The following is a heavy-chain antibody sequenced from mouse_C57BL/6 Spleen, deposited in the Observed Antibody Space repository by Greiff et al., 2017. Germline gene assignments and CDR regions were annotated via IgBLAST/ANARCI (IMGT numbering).Heavy chain of an antibody. D-gene: IGHD4-1*01. CDR2: IHPNSGST. Sequence: QVQLQQSGAELVKPGASVKLSCKASGYTFTSYWMHWVKQRPGQGLEWIGMIHPNSGSTNYNEKFKSKATLTVDKSSSTAYMQLSSLTSEDSAVYYCARELDSYFDYWGQGTTLTVSS. J-gene: IGHJ2*01. CDR1: GYTFTSYW. V-gene: IGHV1-64*01. CDR3: ARELDSYFDY.